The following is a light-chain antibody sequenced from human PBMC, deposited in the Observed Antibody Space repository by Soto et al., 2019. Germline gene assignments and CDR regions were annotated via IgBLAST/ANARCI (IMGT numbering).Light chain of an antibody. CDR3: GTWDSSLSVGV. V-gene: IGLV1-51*01. Sequence: QSVLTQPPSVSAAPGQKVTISCSGSTSNIGNNFVAWYQQLPGTAPKLIIYETNKRPSGIPDRFSGSKSGASATLGITGLQTGDEAYYYCGTWDSSLSVGVFGGGTKVTVL. CDR2: ETN. CDR1: TSNIGNNF. J-gene: IGLJ3*02.